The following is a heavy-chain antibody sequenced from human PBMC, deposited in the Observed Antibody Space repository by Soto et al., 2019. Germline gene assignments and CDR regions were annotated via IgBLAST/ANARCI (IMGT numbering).Heavy chain of an antibody. Sequence: SETLSLTCTVSGGSISSYYWSWIRQPPGKGLEWIGYIYYSGSTNYNPSLKSRVTISVDTSKNQFSLKLSSVTAADTAVYYCARGSISGYCSGGSCYPDYYYYYYMDVWGKGTTVTVSS. CDR2: IYYSGST. J-gene: IGHJ6*03. CDR1: GGSISSYY. CDR3: ARGSISGYCSGGSCYPDYYYYYYMDV. D-gene: IGHD2-15*01. V-gene: IGHV4-59*01.